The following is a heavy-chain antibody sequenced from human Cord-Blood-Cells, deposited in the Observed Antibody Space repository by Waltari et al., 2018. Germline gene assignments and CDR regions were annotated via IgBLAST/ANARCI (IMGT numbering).Heavy chain of an antibody. J-gene: IGHJ4*02. V-gene: IGHV3-48*02. Sequence: EVQLVESGGGLVQPGGSLRLSCAASGFTSSSYSMNWVRQAPGKGLEWVSYISSSSSTIYYTDSVKGRFTISRDNAKNSLYLQMNSLRDEDTAVYYCARETVGESDYWGQGTLVTVSS. D-gene: IGHD1-26*01. CDR1: GFTSSSYS. CDR2: ISSSSSTI. CDR3: ARETVGESDY.